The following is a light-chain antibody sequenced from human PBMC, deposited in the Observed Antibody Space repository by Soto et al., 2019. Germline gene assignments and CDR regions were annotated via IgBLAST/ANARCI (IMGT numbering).Light chain of an antibody. J-gene: IGLJ1*01. CDR1: SSDVGTYNF. V-gene: IGLV2-23*01. CDR3: CSYAGSDTYV. CDR2: EGS. Sequence: QSALTQPASVSGSPGQSITISCTGTSSDVGTYNFVSWYQQHPGKAPKLMIYEGSKRPSGVSNRFSGPKSGSTASLTISGLQAEDEADYYCCSYAGSDTYVFGTGTKVTVL.